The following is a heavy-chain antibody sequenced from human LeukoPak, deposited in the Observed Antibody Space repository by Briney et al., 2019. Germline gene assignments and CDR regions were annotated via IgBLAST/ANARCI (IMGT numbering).Heavy chain of an antibody. J-gene: IGHJ3*02. CDR3: AKEKAGTPDAFDI. CDR1: GLTFSCYA. V-gene: IGHV3-23*01. Sequence: GGSLRLSCAASGLTFSCYAMSWVRQAPGKGLELVSAISGSGGSTYYADSVKGRFTISRDNSKNTLYLQMNSLRAEDTAVYYCAKEKAGTPDAFDIWGQGTMVTVSS. CDR2: ISGSGGST.